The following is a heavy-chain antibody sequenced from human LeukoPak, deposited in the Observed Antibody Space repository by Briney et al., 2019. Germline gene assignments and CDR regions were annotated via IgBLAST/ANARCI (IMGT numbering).Heavy chain of an antibody. V-gene: IGHV3-21*01. CDR3: VRLRRNNDRSGYYYYYDY. CDR1: GYTFSDFS. Sequence: GGSLRLSCAASGYTFSDFSVNWVRRAPGKRLEWVSSISVRSNYRYYADSVRGRFTISRDDARDSLFLQMNSLRAEDTAVYFCVRLRRNNDRSGYYYYYDYWGQGTLVTVSS. CDR2: ISVRSNYR. J-gene: IGHJ4*02. D-gene: IGHD3-22*01.